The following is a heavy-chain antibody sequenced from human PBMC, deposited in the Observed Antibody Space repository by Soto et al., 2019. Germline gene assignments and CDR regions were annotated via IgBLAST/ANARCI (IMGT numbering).Heavy chain of an antibody. CDR3: ARRARPDFYYMDV. Sequence: EVQLAESGGGLAQPGGSLRLSCAASGFTFSGYAMDWVRQAPGTGLEYVSGISSNGVGTYYANSVQGRFTISRDNSKNTVYLQMGSVSPEDVAVYYCARRARPDFYYMDVWGKGTTVTVSS. CDR2: ISSNGVGT. V-gene: IGHV3-64*01. J-gene: IGHJ6*03. CDR1: GFTFSGYA. D-gene: IGHD6-6*01.